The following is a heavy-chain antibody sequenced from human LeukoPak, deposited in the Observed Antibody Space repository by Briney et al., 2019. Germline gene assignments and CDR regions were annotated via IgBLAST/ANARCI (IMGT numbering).Heavy chain of an antibody. V-gene: IGHV3-21*04. CDR3: AKQGRDWLRDYYYYMDV. Sequence: GGSLRLSCAASGFTFSSYSMNWVRQAPGKGLEGVSSISSSSSYIYYADSVKGRFTISRDNAKSSLYLQMNSLRAEDTAVYYCAKQGRDWLRDYYYYMDVWGKGTTVTISS. D-gene: IGHD3-9*01. CDR2: ISSSSSYI. J-gene: IGHJ6*03. CDR1: GFTFSSYS.